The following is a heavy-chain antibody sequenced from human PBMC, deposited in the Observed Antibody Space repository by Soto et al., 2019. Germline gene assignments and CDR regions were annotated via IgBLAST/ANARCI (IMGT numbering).Heavy chain of an antibody. CDR1: GGSFSGYY. Sequence: SETLSLTCAVYGGSFSGYYWSWIRQPPGKGLEWIGEINHSGSTNYNPSLKSRVTISVDTSKNQFSLKLSSVTAADTAVYYCARGWQKLVGIWYYYYGMDVWGQGTTVTVSS. CDR3: ARGWQKLVGIWYYYYGMDV. CDR2: INHSGST. J-gene: IGHJ6*02. V-gene: IGHV4-34*01. D-gene: IGHD6-13*01.